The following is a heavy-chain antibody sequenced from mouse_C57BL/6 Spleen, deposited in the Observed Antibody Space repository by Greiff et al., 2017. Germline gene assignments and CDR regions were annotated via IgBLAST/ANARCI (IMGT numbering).Heavy chain of an antibody. Sequence: QVQLKQSGAELVRPGASVKLSCKASGYTFTDYYINWVKQRPGQGLEWIARIYPGSGNTYYNEKFKGKATLTAEKSSSTAYMQLSSLTSEDSAVYFCARGENWDYLAWFAYWGQGTLVTVSA. CDR1: GYTFTDYY. V-gene: IGHV1-76*01. CDR3: ARGENWDYLAWFAY. J-gene: IGHJ3*01. CDR2: IYPGSGNT. D-gene: IGHD4-1*01.